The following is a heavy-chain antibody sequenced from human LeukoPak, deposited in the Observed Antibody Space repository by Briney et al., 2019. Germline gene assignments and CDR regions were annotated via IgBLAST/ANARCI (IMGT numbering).Heavy chain of an antibody. V-gene: IGHV4-4*07. J-gene: IGHJ4*02. Sequence: PSETLSLTCTVSGGSISSYYWSWIRQPAGKGLEWIGRIYTSGSTNHNPSLKSRVTISVDKSKNQFSLKLSSVTAADTAVYYCARARGVGAWGDSDYWGQGTLVTVSS. CDR2: IYTSGST. CDR1: GGSISSYY. D-gene: IGHD1-26*01. CDR3: ARARGVGAWGDSDY.